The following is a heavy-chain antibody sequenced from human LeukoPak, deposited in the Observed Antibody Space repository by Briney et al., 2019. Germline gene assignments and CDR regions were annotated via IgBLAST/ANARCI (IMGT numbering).Heavy chain of an antibody. V-gene: IGHV4-34*01. CDR1: GGSFSGYY. J-gene: IGHJ5*02. CDR3: ARVGYSSSSDWFDP. D-gene: IGHD6-6*01. Sequence: SETLSLTCAVYGGSFSGYYWSWIRQPPGKGLEWIGEINHSGSTNYNPSLKSRVTISVDTSKNQFSLKLSSVTAADTAVYYCARVGYSSSSDWFDPWGQGTQVTVSS. CDR2: INHSGST.